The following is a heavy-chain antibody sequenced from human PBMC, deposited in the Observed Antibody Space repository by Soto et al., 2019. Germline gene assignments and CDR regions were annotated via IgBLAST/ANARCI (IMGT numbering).Heavy chain of an antibody. Sequence: PSETLSLTCTVSGGSITSYFWSWIRQSPGKGLEWIGHIYYSGSTSYSPSLKSRVSISVDTSKNQFSLEVHSVTAADTAVYYCARAGTNIVQSDYWGQGTLVTVS. D-gene: IGHD3-16*02. J-gene: IGHJ4*02. CDR2: IYYSGST. V-gene: IGHV4-59*01. CDR1: GGSITSYF. CDR3: ARAGTNIVQSDY.